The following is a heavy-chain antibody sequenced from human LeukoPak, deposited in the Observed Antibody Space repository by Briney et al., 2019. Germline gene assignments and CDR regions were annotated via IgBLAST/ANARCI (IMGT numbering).Heavy chain of an antibody. CDR1: GGSFSGYY. D-gene: IGHD2-2*01. CDR2: INHSGST. Sequence: SETLSLTCAVYGGSFSGYYWSWIRQPPGKGLEWIGEINHSGSTNYNPYLKSRVTISVDTSKNQFSLKLSSVTAADTAVYYCARGSVVPAADFDYWGQGTLVTVSS. J-gene: IGHJ4*02. CDR3: ARGSVVPAADFDY. V-gene: IGHV4-34*01.